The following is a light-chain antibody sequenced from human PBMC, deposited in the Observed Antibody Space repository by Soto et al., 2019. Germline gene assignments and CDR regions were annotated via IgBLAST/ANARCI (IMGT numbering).Light chain of an antibody. J-gene: IGLJ1*01. V-gene: IGLV2-11*01. CDR1: SSDIGAYDY. CDR3: CSYAGSYV. CDR2: DVS. Sequence: QSALTQPASLSGSPGQSITISCTGTSSDIGAYDYVSWYQQHPGKAPKLMIYDVSKRPSGVPDRFSGSKSGNTASLTISGLQAEDEADYYCCSYAGSYVFGTGTKVTVL.